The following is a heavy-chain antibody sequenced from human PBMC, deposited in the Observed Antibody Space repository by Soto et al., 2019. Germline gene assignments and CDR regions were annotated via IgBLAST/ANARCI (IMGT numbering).Heavy chain of an antibody. J-gene: IGHJ4*02. CDR1: GFTFSTSG. Sequence: QVQLVESGGGVVQPGRSLRLSCAASGFTFSTSGMHWVRQAPGKGLEWVAVIWYDGNNKYYADSVKGRFTISRDNSKNTLYLQMNRLRAEDTAVYYCARAPLLCREPFDYWCQGTLVTVSS. CDR3: ARAPLLCREPFDY. V-gene: IGHV3-33*01. D-gene: IGHD2-2*01. CDR2: IWYDGNNK.